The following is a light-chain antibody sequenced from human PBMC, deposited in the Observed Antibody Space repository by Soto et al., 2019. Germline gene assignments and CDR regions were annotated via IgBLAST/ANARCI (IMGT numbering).Light chain of an antibody. CDR2: DAS. V-gene: IGKV3-11*01. CDR1: QSINNY. CDR3: QQRSRWPLT. J-gene: IGKJ4*01. Sequence: EIVLTQSPGTLSLSPGERATLSCRASQSINNYLGWYQQKPGQAPRLLTSDASNRATGIPARFSGSGSGTDFSLTISSLEPEDSAVYYCQQRSRWPLTFGGGTKVDIK.